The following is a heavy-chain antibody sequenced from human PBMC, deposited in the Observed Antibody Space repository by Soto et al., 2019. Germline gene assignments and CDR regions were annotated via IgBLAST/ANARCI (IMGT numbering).Heavy chain of an antibody. CDR2: INPSGGST. CDR1: GYTFTSYY. CDR3: ARDSSSMLHSIVSSGYVN. J-gene: IGHJ4*02. D-gene: IGHD3-22*01. V-gene: IGHV1-46*01. Sequence: ASVKVSCKASGYTFTSYYMHWVRQAPGQGLEWMGIINPSGGSTSYAQKFQGRVTMTRDTSTSTVYMELSSLRSEDTAVYYCARDSSSMLHSIVSSGYVNWGQGTLVTVSS.